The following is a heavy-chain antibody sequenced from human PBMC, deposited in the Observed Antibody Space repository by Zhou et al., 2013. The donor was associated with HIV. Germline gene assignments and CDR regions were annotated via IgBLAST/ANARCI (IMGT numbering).Heavy chain of an antibody. CDR1: GYTFTTYD. J-gene: IGHJ6*03. Sequence: QVQLVQSGAEVKKPGASVKVSCKASGYTFTTYDINWVRQATGQGLEWMGRINPYSGNTDYAQKFQGRVSMTRDTSISTAYMELSSLTSEDTAVYYCAKDAGLIAAATYDYFYYYYIDVWGTGTTVTVS. V-gene: IGHV1-8*01. CDR3: AKDAGLIAAATYDYFYYYYIDV. D-gene: IGHD6-6*01. CDR2: INPYSGNT.